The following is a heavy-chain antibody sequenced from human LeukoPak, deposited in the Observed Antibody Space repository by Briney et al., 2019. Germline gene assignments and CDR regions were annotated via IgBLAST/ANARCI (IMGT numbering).Heavy chain of an antibody. D-gene: IGHD3-10*01. CDR3: AREAFARGKRGSGTYPPTYYYYMDV. CDR1: GFTFSSYE. J-gene: IGHJ6*03. Sequence: GGSLRLSCAASGFTFSSYEMNWVRQAPGKGLEWVANIKQDGSEKYYVDSVKGRFTISRDNAKNSVYLQMNSLRAEDTAVFYCAREAFARGKRGSGTYPPTYYYYMDVWGKGTTVTVSS. V-gene: IGHV3-7*01. CDR2: IKQDGSEK.